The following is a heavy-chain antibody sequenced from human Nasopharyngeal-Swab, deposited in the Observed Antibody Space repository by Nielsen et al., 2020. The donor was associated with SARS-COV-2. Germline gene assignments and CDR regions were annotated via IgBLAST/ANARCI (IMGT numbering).Heavy chain of an antibody. CDR3: ARGSGSYKEILFDY. CDR2: ISYDGSNK. V-gene: IGHV3-30*03. CDR1: GSTFSSYG. J-gene: IGHJ4*02. D-gene: IGHD1-26*01. Sequence: GESLKISCAASGSTFSSYGMHWVRQAPGKGLEWVAVISYDGSNKYYADSVKGRFTISRDNSKNTLYLQMNSLRAEDTAVYYCARGSGSYKEILFDYWGQGTLVTVSS.